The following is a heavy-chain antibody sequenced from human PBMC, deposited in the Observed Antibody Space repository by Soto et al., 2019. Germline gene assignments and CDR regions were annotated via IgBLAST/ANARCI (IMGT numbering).Heavy chain of an antibody. CDR2: ISGSDDST. CDR1: GFTFSSYA. J-gene: IGHJ4*02. Sequence: EVQLLESGGGLVQPGASLRLSCAASGFTFSSYAMSWVRQAPGKGLAWVSVISGSDDSTYYPESVKGRFTISRDNAKNTLYLPMNSLRAEDTAVYYCAKRSSSSPFDYWGQGTLVTVSS. CDR3: AKRSSSSPFDY. D-gene: IGHD6-6*01. V-gene: IGHV3-23*01.